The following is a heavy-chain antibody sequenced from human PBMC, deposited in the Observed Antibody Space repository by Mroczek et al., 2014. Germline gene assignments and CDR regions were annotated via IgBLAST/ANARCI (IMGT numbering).Heavy chain of an antibody. CDR1: GGSFSGYY. D-gene: IGHD5-18*01. Sequence: QVQLQQWGAGLLKPSETLSLTCAVYGGSFSGYYWSWIRQPPGKGLEWIGEINHSGSTNYNPSLKSRVTISVDTSKNQFSLKLSSVTAADTAVYYCARRETDTAMVRGSYYYYMDVWGKGTTVTVSS. J-gene: IGHJ6*03. V-gene: IGHV4-34*01. CDR3: ARRETDTAMVRGSYYYYMDV. CDR2: INHSGST.